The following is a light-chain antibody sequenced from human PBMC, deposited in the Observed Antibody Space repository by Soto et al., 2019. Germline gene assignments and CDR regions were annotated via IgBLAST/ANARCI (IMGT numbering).Light chain of an antibody. J-gene: IGLJ2*01. CDR2: DND. V-gene: IGLV1-51*01. CDR1: SSNIGNNY. CDR3: GTWDSSLSAVV. Sequence: QSVLTQPPSVSAAPGQKVTISCSGSSSNIGNNYVSWYQQLPGTAPKFLIYDNDKRPSGIPDRFSGSKSGTSATLGTTGLQTGDEADYYCGTWDSSLSAVVFGGGTKVTVL.